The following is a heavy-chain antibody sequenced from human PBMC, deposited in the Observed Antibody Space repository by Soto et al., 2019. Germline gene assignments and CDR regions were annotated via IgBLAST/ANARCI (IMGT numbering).Heavy chain of an antibody. CDR2: INSDGSST. J-gene: IGHJ6*03. Sequence: GGSLRLSCAASGFTFSSYWMHWVRQAPGKGLVWVSRINSDGSSTSYADSVKGRFTISRDNAKNTLYLQMNSLRAEDTAVYYCARELELRSFDVGRYYYYMDVWGKGTTVTVSS. V-gene: IGHV3-74*01. D-gene: IGHD1-7*01. CDR3: ARELELRSFDVGRYYYYMDV. CDR1: GFTFSSYW.